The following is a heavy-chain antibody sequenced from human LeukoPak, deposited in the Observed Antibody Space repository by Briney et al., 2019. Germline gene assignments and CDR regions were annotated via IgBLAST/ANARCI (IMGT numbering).Heavy chain of an antibody. J-gene: IGHJ4*02. D-gene: IGHD2-2*01. Sequence: GGSLRLSCAASGFTFSSYSMNWVRQAPGKGLEWVANIKQDGSEKYYVDSVKGRFTISRDNAKNSLYLQMNSLRAEDTAVYYCARDRRRGIVVVPSPDYWGQGTLVTVSS. CDR1: GFTFSSYS. V-gene: IGHV3-7*01. CDR2: IKQDGSEK. CDR3: ARDRRRGIVVVPSPDY.